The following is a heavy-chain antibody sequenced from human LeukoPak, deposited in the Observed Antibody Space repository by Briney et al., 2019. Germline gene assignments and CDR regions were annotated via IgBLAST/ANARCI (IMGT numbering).Heavy chain of an antibody. CDR3: AKVPYDSSAYYSDY. V-gene: IGHV3-23*01. Sequence: GGSLRLSCAASGFTFSSYAMNWVRQAPGKGLEWVSAISASGGSTFYADSVKGRFTISRDNSKNTLYLQMNSLRAEDTAVYYCAKVPYDSSAYYSDYWGQGTLVTVSS. D-gene: IGHD3-22*01. CDR1: GFTFSSYA. CDR2: ISASGGST. J-gene: IGHJ4*02.